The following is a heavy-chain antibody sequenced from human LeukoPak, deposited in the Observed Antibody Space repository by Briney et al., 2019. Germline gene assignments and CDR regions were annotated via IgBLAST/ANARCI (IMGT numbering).Heavy chain of an antibody. CDR2: IYSGGST. CDR3: ARDGKWFGELINAFDI. CDR1: GFSVSNNY. V-gene: IGHV3-66*02. J-gene: IGHJ3*02. Sequence: PGGSLRLSCAASGFSVSNNYMSWVRQAPGKGLEWVSIIYSGGSTNYADSVKGRFTISRDNSKNTLYLQMNSLRAEDTAVYYCARDGKWFGELINAFDIWGQGTMVTVSS. D-gene: IGHD3-10*01.